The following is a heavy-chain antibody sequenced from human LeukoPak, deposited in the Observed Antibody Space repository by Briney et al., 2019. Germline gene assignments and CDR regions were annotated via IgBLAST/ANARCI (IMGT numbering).Heavy chain of an antibody. V-gene: IGHV4-4*02. CDR1: GGSISSSNW. J-gene: IGHJ4*02. CDR2: IYHSGST. D-gene: IGHD2-8*01. CDR3: ARDNGVSGYFDY. Sequence: SETLSLTCAVSGGSISSSNWWSWVRQPPGKGLEWIGEIYHSGSTNYNPSLKSRVTISVDKSKNQFSLKLGSVTAADTAVYYCARDNGVSGYFDYWGQGTLVTVSS.